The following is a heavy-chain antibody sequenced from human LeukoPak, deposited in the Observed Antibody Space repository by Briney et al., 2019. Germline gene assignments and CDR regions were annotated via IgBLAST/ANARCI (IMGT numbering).Heavy chain of an antibody. J-gene: IGHJ4*02. CDR3: TTDFAYCGGDCLFDY. V-gene: IGHV3-15*01. D-gene: IGHD2-21*02. CDR2: IKSKTDGGTT. CDR1: GFTFRNAW. Sequence: GGSLRLSCAASGFTFRNAWMSWVRQPPGKGLECVGRIKSKTDGGTTDYAAPVKGRFTISRDDSKNTLYLQMNSLKAEDTAVYYCTTDFAYCGGDCLFDYWGQGTLVTVSS.